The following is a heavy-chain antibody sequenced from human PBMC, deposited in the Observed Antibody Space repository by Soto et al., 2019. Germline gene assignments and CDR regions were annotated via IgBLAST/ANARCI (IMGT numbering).Heavy chain of an antibody. CDR1: GGTFSSYT. Sequence: QVQLVQSGAEVKKPGSSVKVSCKASGGTFSSYTISWVRQAPGQGLEWMGRIIPILGIANYAQKVQGRVTITEDKSTSTAYMQLSRLSAEYTAVYYCARGSSGSPGYWGQGTLVTVSS. D-gene: IGHD1-26*01. J-gene: IGHJ4*02. V-gene: IGHV1-69*02. CDR3: ARGSSGSPGY. CDR2: IIPILGIA.